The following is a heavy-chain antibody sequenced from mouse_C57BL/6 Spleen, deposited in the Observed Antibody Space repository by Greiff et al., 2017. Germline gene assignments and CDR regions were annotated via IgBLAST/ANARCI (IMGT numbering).Heavy chain of an antibody. Sequence: VQLQQSVAELVRPGASVKLSCTASGFNIKNTYMHWVKQRPEQGLEWIGRIDPANGNTKYAPKFQGKATITADTSSNTAYLQLRSLTAEDTAIYYCARDSSGGLTWFAYWGQGTLVTVSA. CDR3: ARDSSGGLTWFAY. D-gene: IGHD3-2*02. J-gene: IGHJ3*01. V-gene: IGHV14-3*01. CDR1: GFNIKNTY. CDR2: IDPANGNT.